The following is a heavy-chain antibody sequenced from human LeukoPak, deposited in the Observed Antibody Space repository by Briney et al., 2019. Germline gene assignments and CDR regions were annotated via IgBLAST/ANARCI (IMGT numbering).Heavy chain of an antibody. D-gene: IGHD2-21*01. Sequence: GGSLSLSCAASGFTFSSYAMSWVRQAPGKGLEWVSAMSGSGGSRYYADPVQGRFTISRDNSKNTLYLQMNSLRAEDTAVYYCSAYRGSFDYWGQGTLVA. CDR3: SAYRGSFDY. CDR2: MSGSGGSR. J-gene: IGHJ4*02. CDR1: GFTFSSYA. V-gene: IGHV3-23*01.